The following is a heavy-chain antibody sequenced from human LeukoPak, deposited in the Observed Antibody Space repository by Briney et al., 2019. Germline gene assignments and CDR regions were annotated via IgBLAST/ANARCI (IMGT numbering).Heavy chain of an antibody. D-gene: IGHD6-19*01. V-gene: IGHV4-39*01. J-gene: IGHJ4*02. Sequence: SETLSLTRTVSGGSISSSSYYWGWIRQPAGQGLEWFGTIPYSGNAYYSPSLKSRVTISVDTSKNQFSLKVSSVTAADTAVYYCARYPYSGISGWQAFDYWGQGTLVTVSS. CDR2: IPYSGNA. CDR3: ARYPYSGISGWQAFDY. CDR1: GGSISSSSYY.